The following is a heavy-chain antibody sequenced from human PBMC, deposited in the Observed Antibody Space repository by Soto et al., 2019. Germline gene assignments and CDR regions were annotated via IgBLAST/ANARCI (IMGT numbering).Heavy chain of an antibody. D-gene: IGHD1-1*01. CDR3: VKVFFPDNRNYYGMDG. J-gene: IGHJ6*01. V-gene: IGHV3-64D*06. CDR1: GFTFSSYA. CDR2: ISSNGGST. Sequence: EEQLVESGGDLVQPGESRRLSCSGSGFTFSSYALHWVRQAPGKGLEFVSAISSNGGSTYYADSVKGRFTVSRDNSTNMLYLQMSGLRLEDTAVYYSVKVFFPDNRNYYGMDGWGEGTTDTVSS.